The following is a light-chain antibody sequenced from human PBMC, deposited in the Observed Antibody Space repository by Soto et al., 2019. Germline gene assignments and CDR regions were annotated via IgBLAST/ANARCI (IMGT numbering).Light chain of an antibody. V-gene: IGKV1-5*01. CDR1: QSIRTS. CDR3: QQYNSYS. CDR2: AAS. Sequence: DIQMTQSPSSLSASVGDRVTITCRASQSIRTSLNWYQQKAGKAPELLIYAASNLQSGVPSRFSGSGSGTEFTLTISSLQPDDFATHYCQQYNSYSFGQGTKVDIK. J-gene: IGKJ1*01.